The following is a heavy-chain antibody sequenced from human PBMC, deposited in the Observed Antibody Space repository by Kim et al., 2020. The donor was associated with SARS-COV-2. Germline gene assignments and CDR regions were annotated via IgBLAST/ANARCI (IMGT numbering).Heavy chain of an antibody. CDR2: IKQDGSEK. V-gene: IGHV3-7*01. CDR3: ARDRADSSSSSSYWYFDL. Sequence: GGSLRLSCAASGFTFSSYWMSWVRQAPGKGLEWVANIKQDGSEKYYVDSVKGRFTISRDNAKNSLYLQMNSLRAEDTAVYYCARDRADSSSSSSYWYFDLWGRGTLVTVSS. CDR1: GFTFSSYW. D-gene: IGHD6-13*01. J-gene: IGHJ2*01.